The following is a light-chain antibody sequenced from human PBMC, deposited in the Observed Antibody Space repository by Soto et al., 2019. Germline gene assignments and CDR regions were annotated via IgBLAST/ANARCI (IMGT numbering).Light chain of an antibody. Sequence: AIQMTQSPSSLSASVGDRVTITCRASQGIRNDLGWYQQKPGKAPKLLIYAASSLQSGVPSRFSGRGSGTDFTLTISSLQPEDFAPSYCLQDYTYPYTFGQGTKLEIK. CDR3: LQDYTYPYT. CDR2: AAS. V-gene: IGKV1-6*01. CDR1: QGIRND. J-gene: IGKJ2*01.